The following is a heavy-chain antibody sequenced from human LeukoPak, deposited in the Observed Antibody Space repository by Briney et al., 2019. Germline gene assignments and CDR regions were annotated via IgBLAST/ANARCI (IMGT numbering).Heavy chain of an antibody. D-gene: IGHD2-2*01. J-gene: IGHJ4*02. CDR2: IYPGDSDT. CDR3: ARGGYSSSTSCSPTLDY. Sequence: GESLKISCKGSGYSFTSYWIGWVRQMPGKGLEWMGIIYPGDSDTRHSPSFQGQVTISADKSISTAYLQWSSLKASDTAMYYCARGGYSSSTSCSPTLDYWGQGTLVTVSS. V-gene: IGHV5-51*01. CDR1: GYSFTSYW.